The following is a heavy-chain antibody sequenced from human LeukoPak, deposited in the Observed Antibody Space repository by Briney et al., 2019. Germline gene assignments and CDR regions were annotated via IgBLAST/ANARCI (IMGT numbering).Heavy chain of an antibody. CDR2: ITGSGGST. CDR3: AKKRVDDRPPLH. V-gene: IGHV3-23*01. Sequence: GGSLRLSCVASGFTFGNYAMSWVRQAPGKGLEWVSGITGSGGSTYYADSVKGRFTISRDNSKSTLYLQMNSLRDDDTAVYYCAKKRVDDRPPLHWGQGTLVTVSS. D-gene: IGHD6-25*01. J-gene: IGHJ4*02. CDR1: GFTFGNYA.